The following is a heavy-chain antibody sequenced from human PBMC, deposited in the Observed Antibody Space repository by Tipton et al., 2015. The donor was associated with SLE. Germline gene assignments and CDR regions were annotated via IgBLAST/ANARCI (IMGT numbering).Heavy chain of an antibody. D-gene: IGHD2-15*01. V-gene: IGHV5-51*01. Sequence: QLVQSGAEVKKPGESLKISCKGSGYSFTSYWIGWVRQMPGKGLEWMGIIYPGDSDTRYSPSFQGQVTISAVKSISTAYLQWSSLKASDTAMYYCARHGYSSGGSCYPSGYYGMDVWGQGTTVTVSS. J-gene: IGHJ6*02. CDR3: ARHGYSSGGSCYPSGYYGMDV. CDR2: IYPGDSDT. CDR1: GYSFTSYW.